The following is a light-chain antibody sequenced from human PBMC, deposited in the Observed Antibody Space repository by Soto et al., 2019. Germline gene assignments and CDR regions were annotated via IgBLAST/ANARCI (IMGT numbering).Light chain of an antibody. V-gene: IGKV1-5*03. Sequence: DFQMTQSPSTLSASVGDSVTITCRASHNIYSWLAWYQQKPGKAPKLLIYKASNLESGVPSRFSGSGYETEFTLTFSSLQADDFATYYCQLYDGYSPSTFGQVTKLEIK. CDR3: QLYDGYSPST. CDR1: HNIYSW. CDR2: KAS. J-gene: IGKJ2*01.